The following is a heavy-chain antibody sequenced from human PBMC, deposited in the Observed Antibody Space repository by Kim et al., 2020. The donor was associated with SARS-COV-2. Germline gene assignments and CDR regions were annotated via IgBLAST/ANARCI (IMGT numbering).Heavy chain of an antibody. CDR1: GGSISSGGYS. CDR3: ARGGEYSSSDDAFDI. Sequence: SETLSLTCAVSGGSISSGGYSWSWIRQPPGKGLEWIGYIYHSGSTYYNPSLKSRVTISVDRSKNQFSLKLSSVTAADTAVYYCARGGEYSSSDDAFDIWGQGTMVTVSS. CDR2: IYHSGST. D-gene: IGHD6-6*01. J-gene: IGHJ3*02. V-gene: IGHV4-30-2*01.